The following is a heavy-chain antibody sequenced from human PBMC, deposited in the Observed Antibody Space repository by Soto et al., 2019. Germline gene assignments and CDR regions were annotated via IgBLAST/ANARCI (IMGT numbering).Heavy chain of an antibody. J-gene: IGHJ5*01. D-gene: IGHD6-13*01. V-gene: IGHV3-23*01. CDR2: ISGSGGST. CDR3: AKDLIPQLAPDS. CDR1: GFTFSSYA. Sequence: LRLSCAASGFTFSSYAMSWVRQAPGKGLEWVSAISGSGGSTYYADSVKGRFTISRDNSKNTLYLQMNSLRAEDTAVYYCAKDLIPQLAPDSWGQGTLVTVSS.